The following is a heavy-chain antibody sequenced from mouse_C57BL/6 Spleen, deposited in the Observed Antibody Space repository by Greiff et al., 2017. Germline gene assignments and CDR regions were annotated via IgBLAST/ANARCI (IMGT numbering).Heavy chain of an antibody. J-gene: IGHJ3*01. CDR1: GFNIKDYY. Sequence: FQLQPSGAELVKPGASVKLSCTASGFNIKDYYMPWVQQRPEQGLVWIGRFDPEDGETTYAPKFPGQATITADPSSNTAYLQRSSPTSEDTAVYYWARYYYDYDGFAYWGQGTLVTVSA. CDR3: ARYYYDYDGFAY. V-gene: IGHV14-2*01. CDR2: FDPEDGET. D-gene: IGHD2-4*01.